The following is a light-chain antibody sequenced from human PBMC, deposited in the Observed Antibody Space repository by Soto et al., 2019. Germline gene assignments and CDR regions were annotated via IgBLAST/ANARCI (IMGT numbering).Light chain of an antibody. V-gene: IGKV1-27*01. Sequence: DIEMTQAPCSLSASVGERITITCRASQGISNYLAWYQQKPGKVPKLLIYAASTLQSGVPSRFSGSGSGTDFTLTISSLQPEDVETYYCQKYNSAPTWTFGQGTKVDI. CDR2: AAS. CDR1: QGISNY. J-gene: IGKJ1*01. CDR3: QKYNSAPTWT.